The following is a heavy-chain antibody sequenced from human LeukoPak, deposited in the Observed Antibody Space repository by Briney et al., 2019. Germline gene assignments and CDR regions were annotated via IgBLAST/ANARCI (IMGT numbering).Heavy chain of an antibody. V-gene: IGHV1-18*01. D-gene: IGHD4-17*01. Sequence: GASVKVSCKASGYTFTSYGISWVRQAPGQGLEWMGWISAYNGNTNYAQKLQGRVTMTTDTSTSTAYMELRSLRSDDTAVYYCARANLGSDYGDYGDFDYWGQGTLVTVSS. J-gene: IGHJ4*02. CDR3: ARANLGSDYGDYGDFDY. CDR2: ISAYNGNT. CDR1: GYTFTSYG.